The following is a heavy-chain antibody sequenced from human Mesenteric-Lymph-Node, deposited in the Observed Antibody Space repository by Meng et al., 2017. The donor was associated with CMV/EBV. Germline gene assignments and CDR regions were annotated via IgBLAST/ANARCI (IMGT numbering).Heavy chain of an antibody. CDR3: ARDCRNRPSCSYPYYSGMDV. CDR2: ISSTGNTI. V-gene: IGHV3-48*04. CDR1: GFTFSTYS. J-gene: IGHJ6*02. D-gene: IGHD2-2*01. Sequence: GESLKISCAASGFTFSTYSMNWVRQAPGEGLEWVSYISSTGNTIYYANSVKGRFTISRDNAKNSLYLQVNSLRAEDTAVYYCARDCRNRPSCSYPYYSGMDVWGQGTTVTVSS.